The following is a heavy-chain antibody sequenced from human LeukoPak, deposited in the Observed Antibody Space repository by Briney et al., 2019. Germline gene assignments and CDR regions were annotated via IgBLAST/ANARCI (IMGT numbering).Heavy chain of an antibody. D-gene: IGHD3-10*01. J-gene: IGHJ4*02. Sequence: GGSLRLSCAASGFTFGSYSMNWVRQAPGKGLEWVSSISSSSYIYYADSVKGRFTISRDNAKNSLYLQMNSLRAEDTAVYYCARVFHYYGSGSYYNVPDYWGQGTLVTVSS. CDR3: ARVFHYYGSGSYYNVPDY. CDR2: ISSSSYI. V-gene: IGHV3-21*01. CDR1: GFTFGSYS.